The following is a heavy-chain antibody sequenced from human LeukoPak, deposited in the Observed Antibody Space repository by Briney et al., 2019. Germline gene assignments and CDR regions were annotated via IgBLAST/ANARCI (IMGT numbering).Heavy chain of an antibody. V-gene: IGHV3-21*01. D-gene: IGHD1-26*01. CDR3: ARDPYSGSYGNYYYYFMDV. Sequence: GGSLRLSCAASGFTFSSYSMNWVRQAPGKGLEWVSSITSGSSCIYYADSVKGRFTISRDNAKNSLYLQMNSLRAEDTAVYYCARDPYSGSYGNYYYYFMDVWGKATTVTISS. CDR2: ITSGSSCI. J-gene: IGHJ6*03. CDR1: GFTFSSYS.